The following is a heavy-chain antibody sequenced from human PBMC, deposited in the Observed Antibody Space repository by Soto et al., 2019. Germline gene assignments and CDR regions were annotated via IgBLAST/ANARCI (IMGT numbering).Heavy chain of an antibody. Sequence: AASVKVSCKAFGYTFRTHAIHWVRQAPGQSLEWMGWITADSGDTNYSRKFQGRVTLTRDTSASTAYMELSSLTSGDTATYYCAREFSGGTHWGQGTLVTVSS. D-gene: IGHD6-19*01. V-gene: IGHV1-3*01. CDR1: GYTFRTHA. J-gene: IGHJ4*02. CDR2: ITADSGDT. CDR3: AREFSGGTH.